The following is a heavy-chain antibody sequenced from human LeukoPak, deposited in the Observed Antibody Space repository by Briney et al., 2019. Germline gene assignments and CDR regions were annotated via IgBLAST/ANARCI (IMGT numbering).Heavy chain of an antibody. Sequence: GGSLRLSCAASGFTFSSYSMSWVRQAPGKGLEWVSSISSSSSYIYYADSVKGRFTISRDNAKNSLYLQMNSLRAEDTAPYYCARGLSGYYDSSGYSYFDYWGQGTLVTVSS. J-gene: IGHJ4*02. CDR2: ISSSSSYI. CDR1: GFTFSSYS. CDR3: ARGLSGYYDSSGYSYFDY. D-gene: IGHD3-22*01. V-gene: IGHV3-21*01.